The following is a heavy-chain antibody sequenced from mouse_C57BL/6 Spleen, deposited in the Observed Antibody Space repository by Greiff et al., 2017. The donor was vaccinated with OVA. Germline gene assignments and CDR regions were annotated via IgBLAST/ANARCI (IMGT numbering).Heavy chain of an antibody. CDR3: ARERDYYGSSYNYAMDY. J-gene: IGHJ4*01. D-gene: IGHD1-1*01. Sequence: EVQLQESGPGLVKPSQSLSLTCSVTGYSITSGYYWHWIRQFPGNKLEWMGYISYDGSNNYNPSLKNRISITRDTSKNQFFLKLNSVTTEDTATYYCARERDYYGSSYNYAMDYWGQGTSVTVSS. V-gene: IGHV3-6*01. CDR1: GYSITSGYY. CDR2: ISYDGSN.